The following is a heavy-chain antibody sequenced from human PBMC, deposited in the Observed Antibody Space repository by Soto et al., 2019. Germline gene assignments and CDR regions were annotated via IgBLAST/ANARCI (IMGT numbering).Heavy chain of an antibody. CDR3: AKDFDIVVVPAARKTYNWFDP. J-gene: IGHJ5*02. V-gene: IGHV3-23*01. CDR1: GFTFSSYA. Sequence: PGGSLRLSCAASGFTFSSYAMSWVRQAPGKGLEWVSAISGSGGSTYYADSVKGRFTISRDNSKNTLYLQMNSLRAEDTAVYYCAKDFDIVVVPAARKTYNWFDPWGHGTLVTLPS. D-gene: IGHD2-2*01. CDR2: ISGSGGST.